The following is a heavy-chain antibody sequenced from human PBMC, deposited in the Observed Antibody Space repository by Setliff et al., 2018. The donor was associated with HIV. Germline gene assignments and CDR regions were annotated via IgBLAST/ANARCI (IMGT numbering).Heavy chain of an antibody. Sequence: GGSLRLSCAVSGFTFRNYDMHWVRQAIGKGLEWVSAIGIAGDTYYPGSVKGRFTISRENAKNSLYLQMNSLRAGDTAVYFCARRNGDYYFDYWGQGTLVTVSS. CDR1: GFTFRNYD. J-gene: IGHJ4*02. CDR3: ARRNGDYYFDY. V-gene: IGHV3-13*01. D-gene: IGHD4-17*01. CDR2: IGIAGDT.